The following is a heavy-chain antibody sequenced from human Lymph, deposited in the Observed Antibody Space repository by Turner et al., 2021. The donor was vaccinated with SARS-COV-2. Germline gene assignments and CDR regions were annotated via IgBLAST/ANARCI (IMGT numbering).Heavy chain of an antibody. D-gene: IGHD1-26*01. Sequence: EVQLVESGVGVVRPGGSLRLSCAASGFTFDDYGMNWVRQGPGKVLEWVSSINWNGGSIGYADSVKSRFTISRDNAKNSLYLQMNSLRAEDTAFYHCARGTGATDYWGQGTLVTVSS. CDR1: GFTFDDYG. V-gene: IGHV3-20*01. J-gene: IGHJ4*02. CDR3: ARGTGATDY. CDR2: INWNGGSI.